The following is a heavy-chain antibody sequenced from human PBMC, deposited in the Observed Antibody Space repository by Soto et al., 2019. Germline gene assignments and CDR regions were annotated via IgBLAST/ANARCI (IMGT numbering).Heavy chain of an antibody. CDR1: GFTFSSYG. V-gene: IGHV3-21*01. CDR2: ISSTSNYI. Sequence: EVQLVESGGGLVKPGGSLRLSCAASGFTFSSYGMNWVRQTPGKGLEWVSSISSTSNYIYYADSVKGRFTISRDNAKNSRYLQMNSRRAEDTAVYYCARDQDTSVAIYCYYGMDVWGQGTTVTVSS. J-gene: IGHJ6*02. CDR3: ARDQDTSVAIYCYYGMDV. D-gene: IGHD5-18*01.